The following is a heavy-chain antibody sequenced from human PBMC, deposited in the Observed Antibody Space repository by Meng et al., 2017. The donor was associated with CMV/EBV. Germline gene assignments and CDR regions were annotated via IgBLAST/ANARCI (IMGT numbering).Heavy chain of an antibody. D-gene: IGHD4-17*01. Sequence: QLQLQAPGPGLVKPSETMSLPCPGSGGSISSSSYYWGWIRQPPGKGLEWIGSIYYSGSAYYNPSLKSRVTISVDTSKNQFSLKLSSVTAADTAVYYCARDYGDLRQDYWGQGTLVTVSS. J-gene: IGHJ4*02. CDR1: GGSISSSSYY. V-gene: IGHV4-39*07. CDR3: ARDYGDLRQDY. CDR2: IYYSGSA.